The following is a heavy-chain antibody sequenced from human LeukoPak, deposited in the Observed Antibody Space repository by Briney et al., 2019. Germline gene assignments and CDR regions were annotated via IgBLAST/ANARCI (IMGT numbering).Heavy chain of an antibody. CDR1: GFTFSSYW. J-gene: IGHJ4*01. CDR2: INGDGGST. D-gene: IGHD3-22*01. CDR3: ARADSSKTRSFDY. Sequence: GGSLRLSCAASGFTFSSYWMHWVRQAPGQGLVWVSRINGDGGSTNYADSVKGRFTISRDNAENTLYLQMNSLRAEDTAVYYCARADSSKTRSFDYWGQRTLVTVS. V-gene: IGHV3-74*01.